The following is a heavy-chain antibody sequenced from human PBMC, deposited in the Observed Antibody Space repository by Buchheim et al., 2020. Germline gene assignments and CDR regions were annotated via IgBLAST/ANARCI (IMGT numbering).Heavy chain of an antibody. CDR1: GGSISSSSYY. CDR2: IYYSGST. J-gene: IGHJ4*02. Sequence: QLQLQESGPGLVKPSETLSLTCTVSGGSISSSSYYWGWIRQPPGKGLEWIGSIYYSGSTYSNPSLKSRVTISVDTSKNQFSLKLSSVTAADTAVYYCARLENDSSGYYGIYWGQGTL. D-gene: IGHD3-22*01. CDR3: ARLENDSSGYYGIY. V-gene: IGHV4-39*01.